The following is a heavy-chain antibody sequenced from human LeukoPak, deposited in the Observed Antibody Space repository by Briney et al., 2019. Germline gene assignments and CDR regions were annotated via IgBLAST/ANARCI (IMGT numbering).Heavy chain of an antibody. V-gene: IGHV4-59*12. CDR1: GGSISSYY. J-gene: IGHJ4*02. D-gene: IGHD3-16*02. CDR2: IYYSGST. CDR3: ARVPYDYVWGSYRQSPNDY. Sequence: SETLSLTCTVSGGSISSYYWSWIRQPPGKGLEWIGYIYYSGSTNYNPSLKSRVTISVDTSKNQFSLKLSSVTAADTAVYYCARVPYDYVWGSYRQSPNDYWGQGTLVTVSS.